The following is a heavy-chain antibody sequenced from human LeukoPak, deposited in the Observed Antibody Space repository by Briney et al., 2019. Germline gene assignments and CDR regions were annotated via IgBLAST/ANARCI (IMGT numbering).Heavy chain of an antibody. Sequence: GGSLRLSCVSSGFSFSNYAMSWVRQAPGKGLEWVSSISGSGGSTHYADSVKGRFTISRDKTKNTLYLQMNSLRAEDTAVYYCAKSAYYDASGYYREYYFDYWGQGALVTVSS. CDR3: AKSAYYDASGYYREYYFDY. V-gene: IGHV3-23*01. CDR1: GFSFSNYA. CDR2: ISGSGGST. J-gene: IGHJ4*02. D-gene: IGHD3-22*01.